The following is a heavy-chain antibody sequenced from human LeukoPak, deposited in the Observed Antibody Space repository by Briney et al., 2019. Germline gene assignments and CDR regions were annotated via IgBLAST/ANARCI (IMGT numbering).Heavy chain of an antibody. CDR3: ASESAGGDY. CDR1: GGSFSGYY. D-gene: IGHD6-13*01. V-gene: IGHV4-34*01. CDR2: INHSGRT. Sequence: PSETLSLTCAVYGGSFSGYYWSWIRQPPGKGLEWIGEINHSGRTNYNPSLKSRVTISVDTSKNQFSLKLSSVTAADTAVYYCASESAGGDYWGQGTLVTVSS. J-gene: IGHJ4*02.